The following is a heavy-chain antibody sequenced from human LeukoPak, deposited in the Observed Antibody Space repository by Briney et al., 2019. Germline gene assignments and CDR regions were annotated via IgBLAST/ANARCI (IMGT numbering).Heavy chain of an antibody. D-gene: IGHD2-2*01. Sequence: SETLSLTCAVYGGSFSGYYWSWIRQPPGKGLEWIGEINHSGSTNYNPSLKSRVTISVDTSKNQFSLKLSSVTAADTAVYYCARGGVRLGLNSIVVEPAARHYYGMDVWGQGTTVTVSS. J-gene: IGHJ6*02. CDR1: GGSFSGYY. CDR3: ARGGVRLGLNSIVVEPAARHYYGMDV. V-gene: IGHV4-34*01. CDR2: INHSGST.